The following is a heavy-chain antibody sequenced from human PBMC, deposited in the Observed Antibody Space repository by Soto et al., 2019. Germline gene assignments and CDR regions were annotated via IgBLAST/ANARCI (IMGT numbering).Heavy chain of an antibody. D-gene: IGHD6-13*01. Sequence: QVQLVESGGGVVQPGRSLRLSCVASGFIFSSYGMHWVRQAPGKGLEWVAVVWFDGSNEFYADSVKGRFTISRDNSKKTLFLQMNSPRAEDTAVYYCAKMVGVSVAAAGFDLWGQGTLVTVSS. V-gene: IGHV3-33*06. CDR2: VWFDGSNE. CDR3: AKMVGVSVAAAGFDL. CDR1: GFIFSSYG. J-gene: IGHJ4*02.